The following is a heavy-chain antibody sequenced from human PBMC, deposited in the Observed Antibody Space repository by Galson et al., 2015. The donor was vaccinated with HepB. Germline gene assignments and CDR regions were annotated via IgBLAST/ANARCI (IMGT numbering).Heavy chain of an antibody. CDR3: AEEMYYYDSSGYYYLPDY. CDR2: ISATGRDT. V-gene: IGHV3-23*01. D-gene: IGHD3-22*01. Sequence: SLRLSCAASGFTFNNYAMNWVRQAPGKGLEWVSAISATGRDTYYADSVKGRFTVSRDNSKSALYLRMVSLRAEDTAVYYCAEEMYYYDSSGYYYLPDYWGQGTLVTVSS. J-gene: IGHJ4*02. CDR1: GFTFNNYA.